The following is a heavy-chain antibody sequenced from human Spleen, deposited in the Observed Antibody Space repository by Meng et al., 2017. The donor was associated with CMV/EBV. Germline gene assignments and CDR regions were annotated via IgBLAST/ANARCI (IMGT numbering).Heavy chain of an antibody. D-gene: IGHD2-2*01. CDR3: ARLGISSTFLDF. CDR1: GYTFSSYW. CDR2: IYPGDSDT. V-gene: IGHV5-51*01. J-gene: IGHJ4*02. Sequence: CQGSGYTFSSYWIGWVRQMPGKGLEWMGIIYPGDSDTRYSPSFQGQVTISVDKSINTAYLQWSSLKASDTAMYYCARLGISSTFLDFWGQGTLVTVSS.